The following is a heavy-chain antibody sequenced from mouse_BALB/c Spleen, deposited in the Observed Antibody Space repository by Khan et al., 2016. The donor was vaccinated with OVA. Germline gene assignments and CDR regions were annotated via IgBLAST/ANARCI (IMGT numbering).Heavy chain of an antibody. V-gene: IGHV1-77*01. J-gene: IGHJ3*01. D-gene: IGHD2-3*01. CDR2: IYPGSGNS. CDR1: GYTFTAYV. Sequence: QVQLKESGPELVKPGASVKMSCKASGYTFTAYVINYVKQRSGQGLEWIGEIYPGSGNSYYNEKLKGKATLTADKSSNTAYMPLSSLTSEYSAVYICARGLLPWFPYWGQGTLVTVSA. CDR3: ARGLLPWFPY.